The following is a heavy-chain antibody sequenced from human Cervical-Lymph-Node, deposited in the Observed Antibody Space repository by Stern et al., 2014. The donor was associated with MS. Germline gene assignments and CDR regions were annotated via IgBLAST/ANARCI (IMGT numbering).Heavy chain of an antibody. D-gene: IGHD5-24*01. CDR2: IIPMLNIA. CDR3: ARGGIDGYNFDY. V-gene: IGHV1-69*04. CDR1: GGTFSSYA. J-gene: IGHJ4*02. Sequence: DQLVESGAEVKKPGSSVKVSCKASGGTFSSYAFSWVRQAPGQGLEWMGRIIPMLNIASYAQKFQGRVTITADTSTITAYMELSSLRSEDTAVYYCARGGIDGYNFDYWGQGTLVTVSS.